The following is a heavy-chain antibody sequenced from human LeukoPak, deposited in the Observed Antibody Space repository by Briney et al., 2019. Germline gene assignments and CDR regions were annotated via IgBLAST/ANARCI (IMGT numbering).Heavy chain of an antibody. J-gene: IGHJ4*02. Sequence: PGGSLRLSCAASGFTFSSYAMSWVRQSPGKGLEWVSAICGSGGSTYYADSVKGRFTLSRGNSKNTLYLQMNSLRAEDTAVYYCAKRETYYYDSSGYWLDYWGQGTVITVSS. CDR2: ICGSGGST. CDR1: GFTFSSYA. D-gene: IGHD3-22*01. V-gene: IGHV3-23*01. CDR3: AKRETYYYDSSGYWLDY.